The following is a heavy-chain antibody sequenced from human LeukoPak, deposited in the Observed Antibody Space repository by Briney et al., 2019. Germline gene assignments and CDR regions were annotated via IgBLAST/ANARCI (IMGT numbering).Heavy chain of an antibody. CDR3: ATSRFYLES. CDR1: GFTFSDYT. V-gene: IGHV3-21*01. Sequence: GGSLRLSCAASGFTFSDYTMNWVRQAPGKGLEWVSSIGSSSTYIYYADSVKGRFTISRDNSKNSLYLQMNSLRAEDTAVYYCATSRFYLESWGQGTLVTVSS. CDR2: IGSSSTYI. J-gene: IGHJ4*02.